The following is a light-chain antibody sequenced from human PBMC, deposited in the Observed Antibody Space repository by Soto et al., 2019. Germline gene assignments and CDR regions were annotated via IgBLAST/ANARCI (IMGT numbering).Light chain of an antibody. CDR3: QQSGTSEIL. J-gene: IGKJ5*01. CDR2: GAS. CDR1: QSVSSN. Sequence: EIMMTQSPGTLSVSTGERATPSCRASQSVSSNLAWYQQKPGQAPRLLIYGASTRATGIPARFSGSGSGTEFTLTISSLQSEDFAVYYCQQSGTSEILFGQGTRLEIK. V-gene: IGKV3-15*01.